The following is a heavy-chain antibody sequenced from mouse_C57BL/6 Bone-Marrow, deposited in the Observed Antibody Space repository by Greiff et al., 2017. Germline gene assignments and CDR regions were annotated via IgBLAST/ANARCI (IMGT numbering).Heavy chain of an antibody. CDR2: IWRGGST. CDR1: GFSLTSYG. J-gene: IGHJ2*01. V-gene: IGHV2-5*01. Sequence: QVQLQQSGPGLVQPSQSLSITCTVSGFSLTSYGVHWVRQSPGQGLEWLGVIWRGGSTDYNAAFMSRLSITKDNSKSQVFFKMNSLQADDTAIYYCAKNREKYSNYFFDYWGQGTTLTVSS. CDR3: AKNREKYSNYFFDY. D-gene: IGHD2-5*01.